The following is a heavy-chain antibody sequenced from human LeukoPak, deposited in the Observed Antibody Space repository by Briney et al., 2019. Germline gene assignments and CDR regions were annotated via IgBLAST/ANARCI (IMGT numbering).Heavy chain of an antibody. J-gene: IGHJ6*02. Sequence: SVKVSCKASGGTFSSYAISWVRQAPGQGLEWMGGIIPIFGTANYAQKFQGRVTITAGESTSTAYMELSSLRSEDTAVYYCARDSGYDFWSGYPMDVWGQGTTVTVSS. D-gene: IGHD3-3*01. CDR2: IIPIFGTA. V-gene: IGHV1-69*01. CDR1: GGTFSSYA. CDR3: ARDSGYDFWSGYPMDV.